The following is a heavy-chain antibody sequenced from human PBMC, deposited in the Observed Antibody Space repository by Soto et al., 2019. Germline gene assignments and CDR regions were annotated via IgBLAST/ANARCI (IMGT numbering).Heavy chain of an antibody. CDR1: GYSFTTYG. CDR3: AREGPAPYYYYGMDV. CDR2: ISGYNGNT. Sequence: QVQLVQSRGEVKKPGASVKVSCKTSGYSFTTYGISWVRQAPGRGLEWMGWISGYNGNTNYAQKLQGRVTMTTDTSTSTAYMELRSLRSDDTAVYYCAREGPAPYYYYGMDVWGQGSTVTVSS. J-gene: IGHJ6*02. V-gene: IGHV1-18*01.